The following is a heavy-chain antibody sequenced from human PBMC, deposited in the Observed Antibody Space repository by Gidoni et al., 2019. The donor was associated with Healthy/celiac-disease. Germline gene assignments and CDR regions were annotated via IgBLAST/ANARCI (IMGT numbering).Heavy chain of an antibody. CDR3: ARDSVDCTNGVCYLGDYYYYGMDV. CDR2: IIPIFGTA. J-gene: IGHJ6*02. V-gene: IGHV1-69*06. Sequence: QLQLVQSGAEVKKPGSSVKVSCKASGGTFRSYAIRWVRQAPGQGLEWMGGIIPIFGTANYAQKFQGRVTITADKSTSTAYVELSSLRSEDTAVYYCARDSVDCTNGVCYLGDYYYYGMDVWGQGTTVTVSS. CDR1: GGTFRSYA. D-gene: IGHD2-8*01.